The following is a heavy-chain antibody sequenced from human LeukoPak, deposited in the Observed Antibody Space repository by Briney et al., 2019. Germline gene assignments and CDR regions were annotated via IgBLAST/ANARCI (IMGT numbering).Heavy chain of an antibody. Sequence: GESLKISCKGSGYSFTSYWIGWVRQMPGEGLEWMGIIYPGDSDTRYSPSFQGQVTISADKSISTAYLQWSSLKASDTAMYYCARHFRSNGDYGPPDYWGQGTLVTVSS. CDR1: GYSFTSYW. V-gene: IGHV5-51*01. J-gene: IGHJ4*02. D-gene: IGHD4-17*01. CDR2: IYPGDSDT. CDR3: ARHFRSNGDYGPPDY.